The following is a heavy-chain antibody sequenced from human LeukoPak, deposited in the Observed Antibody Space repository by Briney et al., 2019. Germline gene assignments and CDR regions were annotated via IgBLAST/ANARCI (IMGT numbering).Heavy chain of an antibody. Sequence: SETLSLTCAVYGGSFSGYYWSWIRQPPGKGLEWIGEINHSGSTNYKPSLKSRVTISVDTSKNQFSLKLSSVTAADTAVYYCARKGIAAAGTYNWFDPWGQGTLVTVSS. CDR3: ARKGIAAAGTYNWFDP. CDR1: GGSFSGYY. V-gene: IGHV4-34*01. CDR2: INHSGST. J-gene: IGHJ5*02. D-gene: IGHD6-13*01.